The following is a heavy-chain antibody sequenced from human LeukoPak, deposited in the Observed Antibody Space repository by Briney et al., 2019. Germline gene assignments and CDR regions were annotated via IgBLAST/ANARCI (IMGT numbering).Heavy chain of an antibody. CDR1: GYTFTGYY. CDR3: ARGATVTTIFDY. J-gene: IGHJ4*02. V-gene: IGHV1-2*02. Sequence: ASVKVSCKASGYTFTGYYMYWVRQAPGQGLEWMGWISPNSGGTNYAQKFQGRVTMTRDTSISTAYMELSRLTSDDTAVYYCARGATVTTIFDYWGQGTLVTVSS. CDR2: ISPNSGGT. D-gene: IGHD4-11*01.